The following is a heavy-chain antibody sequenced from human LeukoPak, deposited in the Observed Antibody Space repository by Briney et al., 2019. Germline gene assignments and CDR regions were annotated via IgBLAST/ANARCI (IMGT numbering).Heavy chain of an antibody. D-gene: IGHD5-12*01. J-gene: IGHJ4*02. V-gene: IGHV3-30*03. CDR3: ARNIYSGYDGANDY. CDR2: ISYDGSKR. Sequence: PGRSLRLSCAVSGFTFSSYGMHWVRQAPGKGLEWVAVISYDGSKRYYADSVKGRFTISRDNAKNSLYLQMNSLRAEDTAVYYCARNIYSGYDGANDYWGQGTLVTVSS. CDR1: GFTFSSYG.